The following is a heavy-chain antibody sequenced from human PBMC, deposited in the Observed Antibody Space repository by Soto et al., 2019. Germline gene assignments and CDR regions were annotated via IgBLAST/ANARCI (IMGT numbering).Heavy chain of an antibody. J-gene: IGHJ4*02. CDR2: ISSSSSYI. CDR1: GFTFSSYS. Sequence: GGSLRLSCAASGFTFSSYSMNWVRQAPGKGLEWVSSISSSSSYIYYADSVKGRFTISRDNAKNSLYLRMNSLRAEDTAVYYCARTAPTVTTTLDYWGQGTLVTVSS. V-gene: IGHV3-21*01. D-gene: IGHD4-4*01. CDR3: ARTAPTVTTTLDY.